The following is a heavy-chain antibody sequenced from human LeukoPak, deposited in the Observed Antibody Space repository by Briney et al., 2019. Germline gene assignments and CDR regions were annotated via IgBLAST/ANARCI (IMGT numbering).Heavy chain of an antibody. Sequence: SETLPLTCTVSGGSISSSSHYWGWIRQPPGNGLEWIGNIRNGGSTYYNPSLESRVTMSVDTSKNQVSLRLTSVTAADTAVYYCARGTMTSVTYYFDYWGQGTLVTVSS. D-gene: IGHD4-17*01. CDR2: IRNGGST. V-gene: IGHV4-39*01. CDR3: ARGTMTSVTYYFDY. J-gene: IGHJ4*02. CDR1: GGSISSSSHY.